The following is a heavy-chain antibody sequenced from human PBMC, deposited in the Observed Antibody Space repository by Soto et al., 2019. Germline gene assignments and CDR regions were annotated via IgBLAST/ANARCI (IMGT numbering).Heavy chain of an antibody. CDR1: GYTFTNNW. D-gene: IGHD5-18*01. CDR2: IDPSDSRT. V-gene: IGHV5-10-1*01. CDR3: ARRRGYSYDFDY. Sequence: PGESLKISCNASGYTFTNNWISWVRQKPGQGLEWMGRIDPSDSRTKYNPSFEGHVTISIDKSINTAFLQWSSLRASDTAVYFCARRRGYSYDFDYWGQGTLVTAPQ. J-gene: IGHJ4*02.